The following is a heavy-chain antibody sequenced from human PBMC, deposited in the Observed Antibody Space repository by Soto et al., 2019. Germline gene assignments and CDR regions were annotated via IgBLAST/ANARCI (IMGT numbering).Heavy chain of an antibody. Sequence: PSETLSITCGVYGGPFSGYYWSWVRQPPGKGLEWIGRIYATGSTDYNPSLKSRLTMSVDMSKKQFSLTLRSVTAADTAIYYCVRDGTKNLRDWFDPWGQGILVTVSS. CDR2: IYATGST. D-gene: IGHD1-1*01. CDR3: VRDGTKNLRDWFDP. J-gene: IGHJ5*02. V-gene: IGHV4-4*07. CDR1: GGPFSGYY.